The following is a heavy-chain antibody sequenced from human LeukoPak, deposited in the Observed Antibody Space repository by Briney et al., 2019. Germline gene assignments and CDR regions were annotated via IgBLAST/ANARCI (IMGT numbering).Heavy chain of an antibody. V-gene: IGHV4-4*09. CDR1: GGSISRYY. CDR2: IFTSGSS. Sequence: PSETLSLTCTVSGGSISRYYWSWIRQPPGKGLEWIGYIFTSGSSNYNPSLRSRVTISLDTSKNRFSLALSSVTAADTAVYYCARHGSVHSPLNVWGKGTTVTVSS. J-gene: IGHJ6*04. CDR3: ARHGSVHSPLNV. D-gene: IGHD1-26*01.